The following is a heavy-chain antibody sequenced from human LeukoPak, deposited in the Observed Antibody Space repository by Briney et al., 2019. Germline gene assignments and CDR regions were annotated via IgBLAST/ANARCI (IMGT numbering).Heavy chain of an antibody. CDR3: ARGRSDYAKYYYYYYYMDV. V-gene: IGHV4-34*01. CDR2: INHSGST. Sequence: PSETLSLTCAVYGGSFSGYYWSWIRQPPGEGLEWIGEINHSGSTNYNPSLKSRVTISVDTSKNQFSLKLSSVTAADTAVYYCARGRSDYAKYYYYYYYMDVWGKGTTVTVSS. J-gene: IGHJ6*03. CDR1: GGSFSGYY. D-gene: IGHD5-12*01.